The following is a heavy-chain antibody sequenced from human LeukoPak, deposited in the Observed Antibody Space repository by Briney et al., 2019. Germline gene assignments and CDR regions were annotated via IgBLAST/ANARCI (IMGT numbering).Heavy chain of an antibody. D-gene: IGHD6-6*01. CDR2: IYPDDSDT. V-gene: IGHV5-51*01. Sequence: GESLKISCKGSGYSFTSYWIGWVRQMPGKGLEWMGIIYPDDSDTRYGPSFQGQVTISADKSISTAYLQWSSLRASDTAMYYCARERSSQGYFDFWGQGTLVTVSS. J-gene: IGHJ4*02. CDR3: ARERSSQGYFDF. CDR1: GYSFTSYW.